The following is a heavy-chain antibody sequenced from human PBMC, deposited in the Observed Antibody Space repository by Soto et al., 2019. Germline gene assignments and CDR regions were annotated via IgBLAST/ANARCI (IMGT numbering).Heavy chain of an antibody. V-gene: IGHV1-69*13. D-gene: IGHD5-18*01. CDR2: IIPIFGTA. CDR3: ARVTAMVTYGMDV. CDR1: GGTFSSYA. J-gene: IGHJ6*02. Sequence: SVKVSCKASGGTFSSYAISWVRQAPGQGLEWMGGIIPIFGTANYAQKFQGRVTITADESTSTAYMELSGLRSEDTAVYYCARVTAMVTYGMDVWGQGTTVTVSS.